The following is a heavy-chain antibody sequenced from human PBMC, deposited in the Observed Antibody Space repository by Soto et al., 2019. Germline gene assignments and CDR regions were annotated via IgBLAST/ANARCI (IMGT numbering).Heavy chain of an antibody. D-gene: IGHD3-10*01. J-gene: IGHJ5*02. CDR3: ARVKYGNLRPPTSQFDP. CDR2: INPDTGAT. V-gene: IGHV1-2*02. Sequence: ASVKVSCKGSGYRFTAYYIHLVRQAPGQGPEWMAWINPDTGATYSVPKFQGRVTVTSDTSISTASMELSNLTSDDTAVYYCARVKYGNLRPPTSQFDPWGQGTMVTVSS. CDR1: GYRFTAYY.